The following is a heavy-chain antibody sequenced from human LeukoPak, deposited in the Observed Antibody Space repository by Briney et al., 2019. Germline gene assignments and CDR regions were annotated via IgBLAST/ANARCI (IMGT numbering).Heavy chain of an antibody. J-gene: IGHJ4*02. CDR3: ARDAGGVYDFWSGYFLDFDY. CDR1: GYTFTGYY. D-gene: IGHD3-3*01. Sequence: ASVKVSCKASGYTFTGYYMHWVRQAPGQGLEWMGWINPNSGGTNYAQKFQGRVTMTRDTSISTAYMELSRLRSDDTAVYYCARDAGGVYDFWSGYFLDFDYWGQGTLVTVSS. V-gene: IGHV1-2*02. CDR2: INPNSGGT.